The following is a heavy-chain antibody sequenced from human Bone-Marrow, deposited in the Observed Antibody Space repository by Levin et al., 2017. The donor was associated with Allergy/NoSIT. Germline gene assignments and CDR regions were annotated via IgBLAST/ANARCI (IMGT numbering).Heavy chain of an antibody. V-gene: IGHV3-23*01. CDR2: LSGSGGSK. CDR1: GFNFSNYA. J-gene: IGHJ4*02. D-gene: IGHD2-8*01. Sequence: GGSLRLSCAASGFNFSNYAMTWVRQTPGKGLEWISALSGSGGSKFYADSVKGRFTISRDNSKNTLSLEINSLRAEDPAVYYCVKEWGIIVLPYYFDFWGQGTLVTVSS. CDR3: VKEWGIIVLPYYFDF.